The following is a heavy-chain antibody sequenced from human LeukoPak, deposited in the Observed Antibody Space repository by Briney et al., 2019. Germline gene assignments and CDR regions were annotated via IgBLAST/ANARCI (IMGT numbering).Heavy chain of an antibody. Sequence: LSLTCTVSGGSISSSSYYWGWIRQPPGKGLEWVSYVSSGGNTVNYADSVRGRFTISRDNARNSLYLQLNSLRAEDTAIYYCAKPSYNNGWYFDYWGQGTLVTVSS. CDR3: AKPSYNNGWYFDY. D-gene: IGHD3-10*01. J-gene: IGHJ4*02. CDR1: GGSISSSSYY. CDR2: VSSGGNTV. V-gene: IGHV3-11*01.